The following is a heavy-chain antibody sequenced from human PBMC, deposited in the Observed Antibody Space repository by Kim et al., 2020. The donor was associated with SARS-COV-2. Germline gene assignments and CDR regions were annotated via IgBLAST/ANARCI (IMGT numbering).Heavy chain of an antibody. V-gene: IGHV3-30*04. CDR1: GFTFSSYA. Sequence: GGSLRLSCAASGFTFSSYAMHWVRQAPGKGLEWVAVISYDGSNKYYADSVKGRFTISRDNSKNTLYLQMNSLRAEDTAVYYCASQYNSSWYYFDYWGQGT. CDR3: ASQYNSSWYYFDY. J-gene: IGHJ4*02. D-gene: IGHD6-13*01. CDR2: ISYDGSNK.